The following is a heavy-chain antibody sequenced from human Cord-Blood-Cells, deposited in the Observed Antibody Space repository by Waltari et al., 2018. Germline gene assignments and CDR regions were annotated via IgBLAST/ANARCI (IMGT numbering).Heavy chain of an antibody. CDR3: ARSLTGFYYWYFDL. CDR1: GYSISRSNW. V-gene: IGHV4-28*01. D-gene: IGHD1-20*01. Sequence: QVQLQESGPGLVKPSDTLSPTCPASGYSISRSNWWGLIRQPPGKGLEWIGYIYYSGSTYYNPSLKSRVTMSVDTSKNQFSLKLSSVTAVDTAVYYCARSLTGFYYWYFDLWGRGTLVTVSS. CDR2: IYYSGST. J-gene: IGHJ2*01.